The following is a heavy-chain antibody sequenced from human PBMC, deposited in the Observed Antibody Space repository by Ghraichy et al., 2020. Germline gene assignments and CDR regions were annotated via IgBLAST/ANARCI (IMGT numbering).Heavy chain of an antibody. Sequence: SETLSLTCAVYGGSFSGYYWSWIRQPPGKGLEWIGEINHSGSTNYNPSLKSRVTISVDTSKNQFSLKLSSVTAADTAVYYCARGSRNRGYSSSSPVGYYYGMDVWGQGTTVTVSS. D-gene: IGHD6-13*01. CDR3: ARGSRNRGYSSSSPVGYYYGMDV. J-gene: IGHJ6*02. V-gene: IGHV4-34*01. CDR2: INHSGST. CDR1: GGSFSGYY.